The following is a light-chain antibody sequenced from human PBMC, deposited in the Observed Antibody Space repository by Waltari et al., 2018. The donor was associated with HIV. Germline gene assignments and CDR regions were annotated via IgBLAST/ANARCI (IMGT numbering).Light chain of an antibody. CDR2: DNN. V-gene: IGLV1-51*01. CDR1: SSNIGNNY. J-gene: IGLJ2*01. CDR3: GTWDSSLSAGV. Sequence: QSVLTQPPSVSAAPGQKVTIPCSGSSSNIGNNYVSWYQQLPGTAPKPVIYDNNKRPSGIPDRFSGSKSGTSATLDITGLQTGDEADYYCGTWDSSLSAGVFGGGTKLTVL.